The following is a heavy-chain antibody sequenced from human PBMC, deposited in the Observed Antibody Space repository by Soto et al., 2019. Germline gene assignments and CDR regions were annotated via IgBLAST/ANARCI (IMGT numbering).Heavy chain of an antibody. D-gene: IGHD1-1*01. CDR3: ARDPLQLEKWGYYYYGMDV. V-gene: IGHV3-48*02. J-gene: IGHJ6*02. CDR2: ISSSSSTI. CDR1: GFTFSSYS. Sequence: PGGSLRLSCAASGFTFSSYSMNWVRQAPGKGLEWVSYISSSSSTIYYADSVKGRFTISRDNAKNSLYLQMNSLRDEDTAVYYCARDPLQLEKWGYYYYGMDVWGQGTTVTVSS.